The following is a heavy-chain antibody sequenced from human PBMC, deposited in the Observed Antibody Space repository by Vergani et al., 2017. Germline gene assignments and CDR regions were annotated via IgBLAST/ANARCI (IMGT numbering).Heavy chain of an antibody. Sequence: QVQLQQWGAGLLKPSETLSLTCAVYGGSFSGYYWSWIRQPPGKGLEWIGEINHSGSTNYNPSLKSRVTISVDTSKNQFSLKLSSVTTADTAVYYCARGWELRYFDSLLPDRNRGYFDLWGRGTMVTVSS. V-gene: IGHV4-34*01. CDR3: ARGWELRYFDSLLPDRNRGYFDL. J-gene: IGHJ2*01. D-gene: IGHD3-9*01. CDR2: INHSGST. CDR1: GGSFSGYY.